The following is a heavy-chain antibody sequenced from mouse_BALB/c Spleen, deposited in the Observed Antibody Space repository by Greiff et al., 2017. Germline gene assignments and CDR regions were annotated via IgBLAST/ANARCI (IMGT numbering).Heavy chain of an antibody. V-gene: IGHV5-9-4*01. CDR3: ARGRSDYAMDY. CDR1: GFTFSSYA. Sequence: VQLKESGGGLVKPGGSLKLSCAASGFTFSSYAMSWVRQSPEKRLEWVAEISSGGSYTYYPDTVTGRCTISRDNAKNPLYLEMSRLRSEDTAMYNCARGRSDYAMDYWGQGTSVTVSS. J-gene: IGHJ4*01. CDR2: ISSGGSYT.